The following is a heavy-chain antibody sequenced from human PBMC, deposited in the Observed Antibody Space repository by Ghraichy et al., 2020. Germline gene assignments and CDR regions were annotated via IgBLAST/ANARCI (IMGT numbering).Heavy chain of an antibody. CDR1: GFTFSSYE. V-gene: IGHV3-48*03. CDR3: ARERLRYFDWYGMDV. CDR2: ISSSGSTI. J-gene: IGHJ6*02. Sequence: GGSLRLSCAASGFTFSSYEMNWVRQAPGKGLEWVSYISSSGSTIYYADSVKGRFTISRDNAKNSLYLQMNSLRAEDTAVYYCARERLRYFDWYGMDVWGQGTTVTVSS. D-gene: IGHD3-9*01.